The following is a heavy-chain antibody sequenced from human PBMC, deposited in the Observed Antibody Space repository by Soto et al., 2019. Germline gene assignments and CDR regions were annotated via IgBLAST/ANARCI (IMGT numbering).Heavy chain of an antibody. J-gene: IGHJ4*02. CDR2: IIPIFGTA. CDR1: GGTFSSYA. Sequence: QVQLVQSGAEVKKPGSSVKVSCKSSGGTFSSYAISWVRQAPGQGLEWMGGIIPIFGTANYAQKFQGRVTITADKSTSTAYMELSSLRSEDTAVYYCARTPLGPNMRGSYLFDRHYFDYWGQGTRVTFAS. D-gene: IGHD1-26*01. V-gene: IGHV1-69*06. CDR3: ARTPLGPNMRGSYLFDRHYFDY.